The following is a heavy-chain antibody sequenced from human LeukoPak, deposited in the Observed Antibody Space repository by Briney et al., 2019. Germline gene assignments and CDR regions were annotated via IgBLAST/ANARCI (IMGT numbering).Heavy chain of an antibody. CDR2: ISGSGGST. V-gene: IGHV3-23*01. CDR3: AREQAWVVRGVNGMDV. Sequence: PGGSLRLSCAASGFTFSSYAMSWVRQAPGKGLEWVSAISGSGGSTYYADSVKGRFTISRDNSKNTLYLQMNSLRAEDTAVYYCAREQAWVVRGVNGMDVWGQGTTVTVSS. CDR1: GFTFSSYA. J-gene: IGHJ6*02. D-gene: IGHD3-10*01.